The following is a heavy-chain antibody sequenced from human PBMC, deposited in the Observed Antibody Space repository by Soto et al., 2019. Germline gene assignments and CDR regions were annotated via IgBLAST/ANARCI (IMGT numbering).Heavy chain of an antibody. CDR2: ISSSSSYI. Sequence: EVQLVESGGGLVKPGGSLRLSCAASGFTFSSYSMNWVRQAPGKGLEWVSSISSSSSYIYYADSVKGRFTISRDNAKNSLYLQMNSLRAEDTAVYYCARPLRDIVATGLDYYYGMDGWGQGTTVTVSS. J-gene: IGHJ6*02. D-gene: IGHD5-12*01. V-gene: IGHV3-21*01. CDR1: GFTFSSYS. CDR3: ARPLRDIVATGLDYYYGMDG.